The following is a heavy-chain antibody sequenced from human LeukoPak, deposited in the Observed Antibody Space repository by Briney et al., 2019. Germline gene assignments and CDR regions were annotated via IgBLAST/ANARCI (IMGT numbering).Heavy chain of an antibody. CDR2: ACAYDGNT. Sequence: GGSLRLSCATSGFSFSNHAMSWVRQAPGKGLEWVSAACAYDGNTYYADSVKGRFTISRDNSKNTVYLQMNSLRVEDTAVYYCAKGNGGSCYASCSDWGQGTLVTVSS. J-gene: IGHJ4*02. CDR1: GFSFSNHA. D-gene: IGHD2-15*01. CDR3: AKGNGGSCYASCSD. V-gene: IGHV3-23*01.